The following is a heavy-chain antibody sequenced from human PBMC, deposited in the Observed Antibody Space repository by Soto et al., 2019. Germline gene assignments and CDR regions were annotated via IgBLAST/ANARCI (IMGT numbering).Heavy chain of an antibody. CDR3: VRSGDNYNVLDY. J-gene: IGHJ4*02. D-gene: IGHD3-10*02. Sequence: GWSLRLSCASSVFSIIDHYMSWIRQAPGKGLEWVSYSSNSGTFTKYADSVKGRFSISRDNAKNSLYLEINSLRGEDTAIYYCVRSGDNYNVLDYWGQGTPVTVSS. CDR1: VFSIIDHY. CDR2: SSNSGTFT. V-gene: IGHV3-11*03.